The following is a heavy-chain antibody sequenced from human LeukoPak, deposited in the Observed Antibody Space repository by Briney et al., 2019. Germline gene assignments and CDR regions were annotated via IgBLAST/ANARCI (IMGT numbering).Heavy chain of an antibody. Sequence: SETLSLTCTVSGGSISSSSYYWGWIRQPPGKGLEWIGSIYYSGSTYYNPSLNSRVTISVDTSKNQFSLRLSSVTAADTAVYYCARAPYSYDINGWVPFDYWGQGTLVTVSS. V-gene: IGHV4-39*07. CDR2: IYYSGST. CDR3: ARAPYSYDINGWVPFDY. J-gene: IGHJ4*02. CDR1: GGSISSSSYY. D-gene: IGHD3-22*01.